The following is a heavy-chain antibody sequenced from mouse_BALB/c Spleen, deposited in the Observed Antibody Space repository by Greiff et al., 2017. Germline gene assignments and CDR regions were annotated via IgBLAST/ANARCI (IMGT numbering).Heavy chain of an antibody. Sequence: LVESGPELEKPGASVKISCKASGYSFTGYNMNWVQQSNGKSLEWIGNIDPYYGGTSYNQKFKGKATLTVDKSSSTAYMQLKSLTSEDSAVYYCARGDLGYDYAWFAYWGQGTLVTVSA. J-gene: IGHJ3*01. V-gene: IGHV1-39*01. CDR3: ARGDLGYDYAWFAY. CDR1: GYSFTGYN. D-gene: IGHD2-4*01. CDR2: IDPYYGGT.